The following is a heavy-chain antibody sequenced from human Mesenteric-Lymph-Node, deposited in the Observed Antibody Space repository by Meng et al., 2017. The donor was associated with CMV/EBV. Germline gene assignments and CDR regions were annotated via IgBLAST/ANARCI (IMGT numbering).Heavy chain of an antibody. CDR3: ARTYSSSWYYYYGMDV. J-gene: IGHJ6*02. CDR1: GFTFSSYW. D-gene: IGHD6-13*01. Sequence: GESLKISCAASGFTFSSYWMSWVRQAPGKGLEWVANIKQDGSEKYYVDSVKGRFTISRDNAKNSLYLQMNSLRAEDTAVYYCARTYSSSWYYYYGMDVWGQGTRVTVSS. V-gene: IGHV3-7*01. CDR2: IKQDGSEK.